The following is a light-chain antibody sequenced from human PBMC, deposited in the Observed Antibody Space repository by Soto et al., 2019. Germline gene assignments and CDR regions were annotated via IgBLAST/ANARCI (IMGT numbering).Light chain of an antibody. J-gene: IGKJ1*01. V-gene: IGKV2-28*01. CDR2: LRF. CDR3: MQSLQTPWT. CDR1: QSLLHSNGNTY. Sequence: DIVMTQSPLSLPVTPGEPASISCRSSQSLLHSNGNTYLDWYLQKPGQSPQLLIYLRFNRASGVPDRFSGSGSVTDFTLKISRVEAEDVGVYYCMQSLQTPWTFGQGTKVEIK.